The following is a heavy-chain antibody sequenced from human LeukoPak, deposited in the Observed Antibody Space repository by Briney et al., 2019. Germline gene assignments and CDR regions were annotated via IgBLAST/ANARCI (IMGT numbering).Heavy chain of an antibody. Sequence: GGSLSLSCAASGFTFSDYALSWIRQAPGKGLEWVSSVSSRADVTYYTGSVKGRFTISRDNSKDTLYLQMNGLRAEDSAVDYCAKDRPNSYESNGHYYRWDGDWWGQRTLLTVSS. V-gene: IGHV3-23*01. CDR3: AKDRPNSYESNGHYYRWDGDW. J-gene: IGHJ4*02. CDR1: GFTFSDYA. D-gene: IGHD3-22*01. CDR2: VSSRADVT.